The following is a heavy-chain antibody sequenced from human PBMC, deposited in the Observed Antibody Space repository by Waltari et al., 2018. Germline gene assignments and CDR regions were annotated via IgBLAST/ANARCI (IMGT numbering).Heavy chain of an antibody. CDR2: SDSDT. J-gene: IGHJ6*02. D-gene: IGHD3-3*01. V-gene: IGHV5-10-1*01. Sequence: SDSDTNYSPSFQGHVIISADKSISTAYLQWSSLKASDTAMYYCGRRVYDFWSGYRVDVWGQGTTVTVSS. CDR3: GRRVYDFWSGYRVDV.